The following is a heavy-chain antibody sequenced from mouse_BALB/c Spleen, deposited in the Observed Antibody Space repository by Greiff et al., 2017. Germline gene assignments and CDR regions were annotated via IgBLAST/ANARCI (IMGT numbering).Heavy chain of an antibody. Sequence: QVQLQQSGAELVKPGAPVKLSCKASGYTFTSYWMNWVKQRPGRGLEWIGRIDPSDSETHYNQKFKDKATLTVDKSSSTAYIQLSSLTSEDSAVYYCARGPYYDNSPSGAMDYWGQGTSVTVSS. CDR1: GYTFTSYW. D-gene: IGHD2-1*01. V-gene: IGHV1-69*02. CDR3: ARGPYYDNSPSGAMDY. CDR2: IDPSDSET. J-gene: IGHJ4*01.